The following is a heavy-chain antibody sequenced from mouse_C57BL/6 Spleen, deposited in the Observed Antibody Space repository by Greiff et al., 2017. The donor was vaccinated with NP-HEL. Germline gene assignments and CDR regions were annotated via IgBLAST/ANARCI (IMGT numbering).Heavy chain of an antibody. CDR1: GYAFTNYL. J-gene: IGHJ2*01. CDR3: ARGANWEGGTREKTFDY. Sequence: QVQLQQSGAELVRPGTSVKVSCKASGYAFTNYLIEWVKQRPGQGLEWIGVINPGSGGTNYNEKFKGKATLTADKSSSTAYMQLSSLTSEDSAVYFCARGANWEGGTREKTFDYWGQGTTLTVSS. CDR2: INPGSGGT. V-gene: IGHV1-54*01. D-gene: IGHD4-1*01.